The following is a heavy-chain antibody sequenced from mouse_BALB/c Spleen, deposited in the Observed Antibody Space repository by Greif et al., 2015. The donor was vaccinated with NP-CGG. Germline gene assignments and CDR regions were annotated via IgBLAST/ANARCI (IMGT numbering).Heavy chain of an antibody. CDR3: TRGGNYAMDY. J-gene: IGHJ4*01. V-gene: IGHV5-6-4*01. Sequence: EVKLVDSGGGLVKPGGSLKLSCAASGFTFSSYTMSWVRQTPEKRLEWVATISSGGSYTYYPDSVKGRFTISRDNAKNTLYLQMSSLKSEDTAMYYCTRGGNYAMDYWGQGTSVTVSS. CDR1: GFTFSSYT. D-gene: IGHD2-14*01. CDR2: ISSGGSYT.